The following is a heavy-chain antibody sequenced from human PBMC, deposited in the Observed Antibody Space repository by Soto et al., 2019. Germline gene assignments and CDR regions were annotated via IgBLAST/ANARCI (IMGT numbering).Heavy chain of an antibody. CDR2: IYWDDDK. CDR1: GFSFSTSGVG. Sequence: QITLKESGPTLVKPTQTLTLTCTFSGFSFSTSGVGVGWIRQPPGKALEWLALIYWDDDKRYSPSLKSRLTITKDTSKTQVVLTMTNMDPVDTATYYCAHHSSGSYYVSDGFDPWGQGTLVTVSS. V-gene: IGHV2-5*02. CDR3: AHHSSGSYYVSDGFDP. J-gene: IGHJ5*02. D-gene: IGHD3-10*01.